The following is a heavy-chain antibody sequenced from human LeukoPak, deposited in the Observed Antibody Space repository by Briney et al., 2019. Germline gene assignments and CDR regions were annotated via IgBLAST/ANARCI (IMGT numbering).Heavy chain of an antibody. CDR1: GFTVSSNY. CDR3: AREYCSGGSCYSAFDY. CDR2: IYSGGST. D-gene: IGHD2-15*01. V-gene: IGHV3-66*01. J-gene: IGHJ4*02. Sequence: PGGSLRLSCAVSGFTVSSNYMSWVRQPPGKGLEWVSIIYSGGSTYYADSVKGRFTISRDNSKNTLYLQMNSLRAEDTAVYYCAREYCSGGSCYSAFDYWGQGTLVTVSS.